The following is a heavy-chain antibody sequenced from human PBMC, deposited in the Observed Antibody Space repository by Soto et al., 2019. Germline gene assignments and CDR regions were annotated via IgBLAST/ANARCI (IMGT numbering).Heavy chain of an antibody. J-gene: IGHJ4*02. D-gene: IGHD2-21*02. Sequence: GSLRLSCAASGFTFSSYSMNWVRQAPGKGLEWVSYISSSSSTINYAESVKGRFTISRDNAKNSLYLQMNSLRAEDTAVYYCARGGDPDYWGQGTLVTVSS. CDR3: ARGGDPDY. V-gene: IGHV3-48*01. CDR2: ISSSSSTI. CDR1: GFTFSSYS.